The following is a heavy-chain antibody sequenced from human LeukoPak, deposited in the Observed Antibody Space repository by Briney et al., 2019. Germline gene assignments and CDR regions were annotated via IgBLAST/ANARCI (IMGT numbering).Heavy chain of an antibody. Sequence: GRSLRLSCAASGFTFSSYAMLWVRQAPGKGREGVAVISYDGSNKYYAASVKGRFAISRDNSKNTLYLQMNSLRAEDTAVYYCARGQRFITTLDYWGQGTLVTVSS. CDR1: GFTFSSYA. V-gene: IGHV3-30*09. CDR2: ISYDGSNK. D-gene: IGHD3-22*01. J-gene: IGHJ4*02. CDR3: ARGQRFITTLDY.